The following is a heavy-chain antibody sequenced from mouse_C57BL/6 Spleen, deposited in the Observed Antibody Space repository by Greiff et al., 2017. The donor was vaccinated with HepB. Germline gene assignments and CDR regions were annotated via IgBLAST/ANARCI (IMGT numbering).Heavy chain of an antibody. V-gene: IGHV2-2*01. CDR1: GFSLTSYG. D-gene: IGHD2-4*01. J-gene: IGHJ3*01. CDR3: ARNFGLRPFAY. Sequence: VQLQQSGPGLVQPSQSLSITCTVSGFSLTSYGVHWVRQSPGKGLEWLGVIWSGGSTDYNAAFISRLSISKDNSKSQVIFKMNSLQADDTAIYYCARNFGLRPFAYWGQGTLVTVSA. CDR2: IWSGGST.